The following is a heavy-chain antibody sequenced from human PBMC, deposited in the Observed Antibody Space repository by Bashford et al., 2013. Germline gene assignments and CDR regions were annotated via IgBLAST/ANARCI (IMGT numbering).Heavy chain of an antibody. V-gene: IGHV5-51*01. Sequence: GESLKISCKGSGYSFSSNWVGWVRQMPGKGLEWMGIIYPGDSDTSYSPSFEGQVTISADESLSTAYLQWSTLKASDTAMYYCASYGSGAYSFDFWGQGTLVTVSS. CDR1: GYSFSSNW. CDR3: ASYGSGAYSFDF. D-gene: IGHD3-10*01. J-gene: IGHJ4*02. CDR2: IYPGDSDT.